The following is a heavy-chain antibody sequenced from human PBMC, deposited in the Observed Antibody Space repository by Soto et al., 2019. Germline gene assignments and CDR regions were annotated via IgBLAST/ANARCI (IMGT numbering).Heavy chain of an antibody. CDR3: ATIKLGSNRLDY. CDR1: GGSISSGDYY. D-gene: IGHD3-10*01. J-gene: IGHJ4*02. V-gene: IGHV4-30-4*01. CDR2: IYYSGST. Sequence: QVQLQESGPGLVKPSQTLSLTCTVSGGSISSGDYYWSWIRQPPGKGLEWIGYIYYSGSTYYNPSLKRLVTLSVDTPQNPFSPKLSSVTAADPAVYYCATIKLGSNRLDYWGQGTLVTVSS.